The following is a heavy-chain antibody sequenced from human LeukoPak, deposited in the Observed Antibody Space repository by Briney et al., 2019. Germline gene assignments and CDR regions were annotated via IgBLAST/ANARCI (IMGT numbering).Heavy chain of an antibody. D-gene: IGHD5-12*01. V-gene: IGHV3-48*03. CDR3: ARIMVATTREAFDY. CDR1: GFTFSSYE. CDR2: ISSSGSTI. J-gene: IGHJ4*02. Sequence: GGSLRLSCAASGFTFSSYEMNWVRQAPGKGLEWVSYISSSGSTIYYADSVKGRFTISRDNDKNSLYLQMNSLRAEDTAIYYCARIMVATTREAFDYWGQGTRVTVSS.